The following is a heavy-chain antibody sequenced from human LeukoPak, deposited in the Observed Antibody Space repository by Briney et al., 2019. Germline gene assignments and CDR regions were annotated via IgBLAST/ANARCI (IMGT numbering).Heavy chain of an antibody. CDR1: GFTFSSYE. J-gene: IGHJ4*02. D-gene: IGHD2-2*01. Sequence: GGSLRLSCAASGFTFSSYEMNWVRQAPGKGLEWVSYISSSGSTIYYADSVKGRFTISRDNAKNSLCLQMNSLRAEDTAVYYCARRYCSSTSCYYFDSWGQGTLVTVSS. CDR3: ARRYCSSTSCYYFDS. CDR2: ISSSGSTI. V-gene: IGHV3-48*03.